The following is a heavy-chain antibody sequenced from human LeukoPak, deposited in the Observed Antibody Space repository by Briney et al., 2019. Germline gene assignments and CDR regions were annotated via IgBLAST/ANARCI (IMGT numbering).Heavy chain of an antibody. J-gene: IGHJ4*02. CDR1: GGSISNYY. CDR3: ARAEGSGSGAYTLDY. Sequence: ASETLSLTCTVSGGSISNYYWSWIRQPPGKGLEWIGYIYYTGSTTYNPSLNNRVTISLYASTSQFSLHLNSVTAADTAVYFCARAEGSGSGAYTLDYWGQGILVTVSS. V-gene: IGHV4-59*12. CDR2: IYYTGST. D-gene: IGHD3-10*01.